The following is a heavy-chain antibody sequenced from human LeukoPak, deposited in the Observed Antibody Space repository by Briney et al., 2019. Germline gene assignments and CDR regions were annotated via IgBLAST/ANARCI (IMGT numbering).Heavy chain of an antibody. V-gene: IGHV3-30-3*01. CDR3: ARPYSSSWYYFDY. Sequence: GRSLRLSCAAPGFTFGSYAMHWVRQAPGKGLEWVAVISYDGSNKYYADSVKGRFTISRDISKNTLYLQMISLKAEDTAVYYCARPYSSSWYYFDYWGQGTLVTVSS. J-gene: IGHJ4*02. D-gene: IGHD6-13*01. CDR2: ISYDGSNK. CDR1: GFTFGSYA.